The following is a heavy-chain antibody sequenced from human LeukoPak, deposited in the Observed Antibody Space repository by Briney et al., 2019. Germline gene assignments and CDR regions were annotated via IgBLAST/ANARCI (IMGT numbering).Heavy chain of an antibody. CDR1: GFTFSSYA. V-gene: IGHV3-21*01. D-gene: IGHD3-10*01. CDR2: ISSSSSYI. J-gene: IGHJ4*02. Sequence: GGSLRLSCAASGFTFSSYAMSWVRQAPGKGLEWVSSISSSSSYIYYADSAKGRFTISRDNAKNSLYLQMNSLRAEDTAVYYCARDSYRGFGELLLFDYWGQGTLVTVSS. CDR3: ARDSYRGFGELLLFDY.